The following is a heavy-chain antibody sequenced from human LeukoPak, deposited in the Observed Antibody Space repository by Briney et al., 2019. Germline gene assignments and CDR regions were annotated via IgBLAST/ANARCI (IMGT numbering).Heavy chain of an antibody. CDR1: GFTFSNAW. V-gene: IGHV3-15*01. J-gene: IGHJ5*02. D-gene: IGHD3-9*01. Sequence: GGSLRLSCAASGFTFSNAWMSWVRQAPGKGLEWVGRIKSKTDGGTTDYAAPVKGRFTISRDDSKNTLYLQMNSLRAEDTAVYYCAKDALEYFDWPTSQFDPWGQGTLVTVSS. CDR3: AKDALEYFDWPTSQFDP. CDR2: IKSKTDGGTT.